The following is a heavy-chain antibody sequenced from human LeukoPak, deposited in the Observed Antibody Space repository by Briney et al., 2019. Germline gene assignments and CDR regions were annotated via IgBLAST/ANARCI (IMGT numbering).Heavy chain of an antibody. CDR2: INHSGST. J-gene: IGHJ2*01. Sequence: SETLSLTCAVYGGSFSGYYWSWIRQPPGKGLEWIGEINHSGSTNYNPSLKSRVTISVDTSKNQFSLKLSSVTAADTAVCYCARGGSSHSYWYFDLWGRGTLVTVSS. V-gene: IGHV4-34*01. D-gene: IGHD2-15*01. CDR3: ARGGSSHSYWYFDL. CDR1: GGSFSGYY.